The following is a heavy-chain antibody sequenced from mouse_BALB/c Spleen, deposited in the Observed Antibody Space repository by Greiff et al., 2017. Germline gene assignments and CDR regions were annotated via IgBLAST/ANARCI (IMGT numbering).Heavy chain of an antibody. CDR1: GFTFSSFG. D-gene: IGHD2-3*01. J-gene: IGHJ2*01. CDR2: ISSGSSTI. CDR3: ARDDVGYYFDY. Sequence: EVHLVESGGGLVQPGGSRKLSCAASGFTFSSFGMHWVRQAPEKGLEWVAYISSGSSTIYYADTVKGRFTISRDNPKNTLFLQMTSLRSEDTAMYYCARDDVGYYFDYWGQGTTLTVSS. V-gene: IGHV5-17*02.